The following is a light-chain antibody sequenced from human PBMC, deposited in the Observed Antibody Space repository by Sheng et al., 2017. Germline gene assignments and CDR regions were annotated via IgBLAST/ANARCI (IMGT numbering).Light chain of an antibody. Sequence: DIQMTQSPSTLSASVGDRVTITCRASESMSYWLAWYQQKPGKAPKLLIYKASALESGVPSRFSGSGSGTEFTLTITSLQPDDFATYYCQQYNTYSWTFGQGTKVEIK. CDR1: ESMSYW. J-gene: IGKJ1*01. CDR2: KAS. V-gene: IGKV1-5*03. CDR3: QQYNTYSWT.